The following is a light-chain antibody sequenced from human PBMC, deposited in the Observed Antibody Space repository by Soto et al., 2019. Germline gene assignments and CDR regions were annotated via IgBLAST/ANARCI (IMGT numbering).Light chain of an antibody. CDR3: SSYTSSSTTV. V-gene: IGLV2-14*03. CDR2: DVS. Sequence: QSVLTQPASVSASPGQSITISCTGTSSDVGTYKYVSWYQHHPGKAPKLMIYDVSNRPSGVSNRFSGSKSGNTASLTISGLQAEDEADYYCSSYTSSSTTVFGTGTKVTVL. CDR1: SSDVGTYKY. J-gene: IGLJ1*01.